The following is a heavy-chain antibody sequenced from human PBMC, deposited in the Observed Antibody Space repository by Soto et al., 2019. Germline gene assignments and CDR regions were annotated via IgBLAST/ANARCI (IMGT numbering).Heavy chain of an antibody. J-gene: IGHJ5*02. CDR3: ARAYCSGGSCWAWSSWFDP. Sequence: PSETLYLTCTVSGGSISSYYWSWIRQPPGKGLEWIGYIYYSGSTNYNPSLKSRVTISVDTSKNQFSLQLNSVTPEDTAVYYCARAYCSGGSCWAWSSWFDPWGQGTLVTVSS. D-gene: IGHD2-15*01. CDR1: GGSISSYY. CDR2: IYYSGST. V-gene: IGHV4-59*12.